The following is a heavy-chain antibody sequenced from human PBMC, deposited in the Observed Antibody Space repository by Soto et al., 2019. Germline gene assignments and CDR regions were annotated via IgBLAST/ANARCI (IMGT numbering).Heavy chain of an antibody. CDR3: ARDGLHLGELSLSYFDY. D-gene: IGHD3-16*02. V-gene: IGHV4-59*01. Sequence: SETLSLTCTVSGGSISSYYWSWIRQPPGKGLEWIGYIYYSGSTNYNPSLKSRVTISVDTSKNQFSLKLSSVTAADTAVYYCARDGLHLGELSLSYFDYWGQGTLVTVSS. CDR2: IYYSGST. J-gene: IGHJ4*02. CDR1: GGSISSYY.